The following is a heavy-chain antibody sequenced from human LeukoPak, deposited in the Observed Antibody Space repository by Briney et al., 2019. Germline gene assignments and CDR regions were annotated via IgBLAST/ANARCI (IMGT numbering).Heavy chain of an antibody. CDR1: GGSISSYY. CDR2: IYYSGST. V-gene: IGHV4-59*01. J-gene: IGHJ6*02. Sequence: SETLSLTCTVSGGSISSYYWSWIRQPPGKGLEWIGYIYYSGSTNYNPSLKSRVTISVDTSKNQFSLKLSSVTAADTAVYYCAREAVVTAQSYYYYYGMDVRGQGTTVTVSS. CDR3: AREAVVTAQSYYYYYGMDV. D-gene: IGHD2-21*02.